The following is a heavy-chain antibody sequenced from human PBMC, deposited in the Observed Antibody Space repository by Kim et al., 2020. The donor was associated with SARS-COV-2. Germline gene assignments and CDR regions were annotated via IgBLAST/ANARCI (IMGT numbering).Heavy chain of an antibody. V-gene: IGHV3-7*01. D-gene: IGHD1-26*01. CDR2: IKTDGSEK. CDR1: EFSLSSYW. Sequence: GGSLRLSCAASEFSLSSYWVTWVRQAPGKGLERVATIKTDGSEKYYEDSVKGRFSISRDNAKNSLFLELNRVRAEDTAVYHCARENSGNHPTYFATWGQG. CDR3: ARENSGNHPTYFAT. J-gene: IGHJ4*02.